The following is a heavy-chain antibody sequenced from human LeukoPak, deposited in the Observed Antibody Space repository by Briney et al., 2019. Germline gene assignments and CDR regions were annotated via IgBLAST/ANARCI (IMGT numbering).Heavy chain of an antibody. D-gene: IGHD1-26*01. CDR2: INPSGGST. Sequence: ASVKVSCKASGYTFTSYYMHWVRQAPGQGLEWMGIINPSGGSTSYAQKFQGRVTMTRDTSTSTVYMELSSLRSEDTAVYYCARDPLEWELLRGLDYWGQGTLVTVSS. J-gene: IGHJ4*02. CDR1: GYTFTSYY. CDR3: ARDPLEWELLRGLDY. V-gene: IGHV1-46*01.